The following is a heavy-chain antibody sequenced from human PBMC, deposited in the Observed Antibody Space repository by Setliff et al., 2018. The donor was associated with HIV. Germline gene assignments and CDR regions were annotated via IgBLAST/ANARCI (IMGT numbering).Heavy chain of an antibody. CDR1: GFTFSSFA. Sequence: GGSLRLSCVASGFTFSSFAMHWVRQAPGKGLEWVAVIWYDGSNKCYADSVKGRFTISRDNSKNTLYLQMNSLRAEDTAVYYCANGNYGYPFDYWGQGTLVTVSS. V-gene: IGHV3-33*08. CDR3: ANGNYGYPFDY. CDR2: IWYDGSNK. D-gene: IGHD5-18*01. J-gene: IGHJ4*02.